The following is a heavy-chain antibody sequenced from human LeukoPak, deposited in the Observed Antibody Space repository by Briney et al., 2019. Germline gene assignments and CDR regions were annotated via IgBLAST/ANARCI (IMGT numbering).Heavy chain of an antibody. CDR1: GFTFSGSA. V-gene: IGHV3-73*01. CDR2: IRSKANSYAT. CDR3: TTNDYYYDSSGYCYVDY. D-gene: IGHD3-22*01. Sequence: GGSLRLSCAASGFTFSGSAMHWVRQASGKGLEWVGRIRSKANSYATAYAASVKGRFTISRDDSKNTAYLQMNSLKTEDTAVYYCTTNDYYYDSSGYCYVDYWGQGTLVTVSS. J-gene: IGHJ4*02.